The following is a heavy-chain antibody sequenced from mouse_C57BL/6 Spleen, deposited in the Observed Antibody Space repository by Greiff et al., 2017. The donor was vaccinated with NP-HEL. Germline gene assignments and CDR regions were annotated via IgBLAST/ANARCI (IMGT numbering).Heavy chain of an antibody. D-gene: IGHD1-1*01. CDR3: AKGRITRGYYYAMDY. J-gene: IGHJ4*01. Sequence: EVKVVESGGGLVKPGGSLKLSCAASGFTFSDYGMHWVRQAPEKGLEWVAYISSGSSTIYYEDTVKGRFTISRDNAKNTLFLQMTSLRSEDTAMYYCAKGRITRGYYYAMDYWGQGTSVTVSS. CDR1: GFTFSDYG. V-gene: IGHV5-17*01. CDR2: ISSGSSTI.